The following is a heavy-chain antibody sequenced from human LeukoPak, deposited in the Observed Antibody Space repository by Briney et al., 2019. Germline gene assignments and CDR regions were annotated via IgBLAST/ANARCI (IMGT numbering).Heavy chain of an antibody. Sequence: ASVKVSCKASGYTFTGYYMHWVRQAPGQGLEWMGWISAYNGNTNYAQKLQGRVTMTTDTSTSTAYMELRSLRSDDTAVYYCARWLQFNDAFDIWGQGTMVTVSS. CDR2: ISAYNGNT. CDR1: GYTFTGYY. J-gene: IGHJ3*02. D-gene: IGHD5-24*01. V-gene: IGHV1-18*04. CDR3: ARWLQFNDAFDI.